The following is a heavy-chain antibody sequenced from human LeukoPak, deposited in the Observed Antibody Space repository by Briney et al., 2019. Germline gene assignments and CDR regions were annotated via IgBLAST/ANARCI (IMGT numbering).Heavy chain of an antibody. J-gene: IGHJ3*02. CDR2: ISYDENKK. Sequence: GGSLRLSCAASEFTFISYVMNWVRQAPGKGLEWVAIISYDENKKYYADSVKGRFTISRDNSKNTLYLQMNSLRAEDTAVYYCARVPEGEMATIGAGAFDIWGQGTMVTVSS. CDR3: ARVPEGEMATIGAGAFDI. V-gene: IGHV3-30*14. CDR1: EFTFISYV. D-gene: IGHD5-24*01.